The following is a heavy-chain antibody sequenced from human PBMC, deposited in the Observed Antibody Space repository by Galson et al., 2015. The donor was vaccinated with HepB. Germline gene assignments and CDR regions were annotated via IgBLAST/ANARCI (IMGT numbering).Heavy chain of an antibody. J-gene: IGHJ1*01. V-gene: IGHV3-30*04. Sequence: SLRLSCAASGFTFSSYAMHWVRQAPGKGLEWVAVISYDGSNKYYADSVKGRFTISRDNSKNTLYLQMNSLRAEDTAVYYCARDGIAAAGPSGVEYLQHWGQGTLVTVSS. CDR1: GFTFSSYA. CDR3: ARDGIAAAGPSGVEYLQH. CDR2: ISYDGSNK. D-gene: IGHD6-13*01.